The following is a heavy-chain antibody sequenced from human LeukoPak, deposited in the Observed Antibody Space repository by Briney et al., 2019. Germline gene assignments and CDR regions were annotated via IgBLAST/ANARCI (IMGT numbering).Heavy chain of an antibody. D-gene: IGHD3-3*01. CDR3: ARLKEELITIFGAGNWFDP. CDR2: IKQDGSEK. CDR1: GFTFSSYA. V-gene: IGHV3-7*01. J-gene: IGHJ5*02. Sequence: PGGSLRLSCAASGFTFSSYAMSWVRQAPGKGLEWVANIKQDGSEKYYVDSVKGRFTISRDNAKNSLYLQMNSLRAEDTAVYYCARLKEELITIFGAGNWFDPWGQGTLVTVSS.